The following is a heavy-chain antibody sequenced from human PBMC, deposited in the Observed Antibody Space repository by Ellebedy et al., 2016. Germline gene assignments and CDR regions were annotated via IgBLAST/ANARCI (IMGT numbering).Heavy chain of an antibody. CDR2: IGTAGDT. J-gene: IGHJ4*02. Sequence: GGSLRLSCAASGFTFSSYDMHWVRQATGKGLEWVSAIGTAGDTYYPGSVKGRFTISRENAKNSLYLQMNSLRAGDTAVYYCARGLWFGDPIRWGQGTLVTVSS. CDR3: ARGLWFGDPIR. D-gene: IGHD3-10*01. V-gene: IGHV3-13*01. CDR1: GFTFSSYD.